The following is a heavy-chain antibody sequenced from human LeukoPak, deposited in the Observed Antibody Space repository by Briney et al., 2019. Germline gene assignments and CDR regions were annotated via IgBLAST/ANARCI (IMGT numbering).Heavy chain of an antibody. D-gene: IGHD6-13*01. V-gene: IGHV4-4*02. CDR2: IYHSGST. J-gene: IGHJ4*02. CDR3: ARSGSSSWPHYFDY. Sequence: SETLSLTCAVSGGSISSSNWWSRVRQPPGKGLEWIGEIYHSGSTNYNPSLKSRVTISVDKSKNQFSLKLSSVTAADTAVYYCARSGSSSWPHYFDYWGQGTLVTVSS. CDR1: GGSISSSNW.